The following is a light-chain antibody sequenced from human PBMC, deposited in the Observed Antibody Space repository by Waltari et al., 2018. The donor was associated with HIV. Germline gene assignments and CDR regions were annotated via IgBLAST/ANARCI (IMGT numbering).Light chain of an antibody. CDR1: QSISSSD. V-gene: IGKV3-20*01. CDR2: GAS. J-gene: IGKJ4*01. Sequence: EIVLPQSPGTLSLFPGERATLSCRASQSISSSDLAWYQQKPGQAPRRLIYGASSGDTGIPDRFSGSGSGTDFTLTISRLEPEDVAVYYCQQYGNSPLTFGGGTKVEIK. CDR3: QQYGNSPLT.